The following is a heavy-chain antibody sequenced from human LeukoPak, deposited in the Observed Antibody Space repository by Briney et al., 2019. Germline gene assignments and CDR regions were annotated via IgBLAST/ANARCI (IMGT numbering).Heavy chain of an antibody. D-gene: IGHD4-17*01. Sequence: SQTLSLTCTVSGVSMSSGAFYWSWLRQHPGKGLEWLGNIYYSGSTYYNPSLKSRVTISVDRSKNQFSLKLTSVTAADTAVYYCARAFPFDDYGDPDAFDIWGQGTLVTVSS. CDR1: GVSMSSGAFY. J-gene: IGHJ3*02. V-gene: IGHV4-30-4*08. CDR2: IYYSGST. CDR3: ARAFPFDDYGDPDAFDI.